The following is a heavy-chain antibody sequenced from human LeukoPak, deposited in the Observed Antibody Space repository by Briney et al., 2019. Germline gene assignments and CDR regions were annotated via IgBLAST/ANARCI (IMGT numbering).Heavy chain of an antibody. D-gene: IGHD6-19*01. J-gene: IGHJ5*02. CDR2: IYPGDSDT. CDR1: GYSFTSYW. CDR3: ARQSGSGWYMNWFDP. V-gene: IGHV5-51*01. Sequence: GESLKISCKGSGYSFTSYWIGWVRQVPGKGLEWMGIIYPGDSDTRYSPSFQGQVTISADKSISTAYLQWSSLKASDTAMYYCARQSGSGWYMNWFDPWGQGTLVTVSS.